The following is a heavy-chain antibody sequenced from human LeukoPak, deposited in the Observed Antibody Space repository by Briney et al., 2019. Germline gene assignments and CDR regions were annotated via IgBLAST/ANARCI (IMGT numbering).Heavy chain of an antibody. CDR2: ISSSSSYI. CDR3: ARALGWGNYDAFDI. V-gene: IGHV3-21*01. CDR1: GFTFSSYS. D-gene: IGHD1-7*01. J-gene: IGHJ3*02. Sequence: GGSLGLSCAASGFTFSSYSMNWVRQAPGKGLEWVSSISSSSSYIYYADSVKGRFTISRDNAKNSLYLQMNSLRAEDTAVYYCARALGWGNYDAFDIWGQGTMVTVSS.